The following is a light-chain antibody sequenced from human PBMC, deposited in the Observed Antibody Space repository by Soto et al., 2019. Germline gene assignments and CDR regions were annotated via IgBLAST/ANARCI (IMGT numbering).Light chain of an antibody. CDR3: QQFDSYPLT. CDR1: QGISTY. CDR2: AAS. Sequence: DIQLTQSPSFLSASIGDRVTITCRASQGISTYLAWFQQKPGKAPQLLIYAASTLQSGVPSRFSGSGSGTEFTITISSLQPEDFATYYCQQFDSYPLTFGGGTKVEIK. V-gene: IGKV1-9*01. J-gene: IGKJ4*01.